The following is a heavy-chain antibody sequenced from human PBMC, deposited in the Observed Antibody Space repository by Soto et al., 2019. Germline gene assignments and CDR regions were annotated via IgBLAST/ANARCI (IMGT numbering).Heavy chain of an antibody. Sequence: SPPLSVRSTVAGGPISSAGYHWNWIRQHPGKGLEWIGYIYYTGSTYSNPSLKSRVSISVDTSKNQFSLSLSSVTAADTAVYYCARTATELLTLGTSGQGTLVTVPS. D-gene: IGHD1-7*01. V-gene: IGHV4-31*03. CDR1: GGPISSAGYH. J-gene: IGHJ5*02. CDR2: IYYTGST. CDR3: ARTATELLTLGT.